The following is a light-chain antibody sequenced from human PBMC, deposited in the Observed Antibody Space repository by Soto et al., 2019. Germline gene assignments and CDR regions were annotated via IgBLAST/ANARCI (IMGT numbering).Light chain of an antibody. CDR1: QGVSSN. Sequence: EIVVTQSPATLSVSPGDRATLSYRASQGVSSNLAWYQQKPGQAPRLLIYGASNRATGIPARFSGSESGTEFTLTISSLQSEDFAVYYCQQYNTWPLTFGGGTKVEIK. V-gene: IGKV3-15*01. CDR3: QQYNTWPLT. CDR2: GAS. J-gene: IGKJ4*01.